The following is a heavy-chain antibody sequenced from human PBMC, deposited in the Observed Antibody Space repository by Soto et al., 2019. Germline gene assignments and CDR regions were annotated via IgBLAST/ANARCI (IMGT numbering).Heavy chain of an antibody. Sequence: SETLSLTCTVSGGSISSGGYYWSWIRQHPGKGLEWIGYIYYSGSTYYNPSLKSRVTMSVDTSKNQFSLKLTSVTAADTAMYYCARQKAFFDAFDMWGRGTLVTVSS. CDR1: GGSISSGGYY. CDR2: IYYSGST. J-gene: IGHJ3*02. V-gene: IGHV4-31*03. CDR3: ARQKAFFDAFDM.